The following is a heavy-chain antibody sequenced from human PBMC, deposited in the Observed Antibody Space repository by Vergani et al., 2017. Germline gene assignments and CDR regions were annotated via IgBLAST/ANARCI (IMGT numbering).Heavy chain of an antibody. CDR1: GYSISSGYY. Sequence: QVQLQESGPGLVKPSETLSLTCAVSGYSISSGYYWGWIRQPPGKGLEWIGSIYHSGSTYYNPSLKSRVTISVDTSKNQFSLKLSSVTAAATAVYYCASSVQLERHEKYYYYYYGMDVWGQGTTVTVSS. J-gene: IGHJ6*02. V-gene: IGHV4-38-2*01. CDR2: IYHSGST. D-gene: IGHD1-1*01. CDR3: ASSVQLERHEKYYYYYYGMDV.